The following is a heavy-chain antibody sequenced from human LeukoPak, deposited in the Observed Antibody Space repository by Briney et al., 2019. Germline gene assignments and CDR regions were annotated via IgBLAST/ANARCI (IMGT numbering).Heavy chain of an antibody. CDR1: GSTFGDYA. Sequence: PGGSLRLSCTTSGSTFGDYAMNWVRQAPGKGLEWVTFIRSRAYGATSEYAASVKGRFTISRDDSKSIAYLQMNSLETEDTAVYYCTRVNGYNNYDYWGQGTLVTVSS. D-gene: IGHD5-24*01. J-gene: IGHJ4*02. CDR2: IRSRAYGATS. CDR3: TRVNGYNNYDY. V-gene: IGHV3-49*04.